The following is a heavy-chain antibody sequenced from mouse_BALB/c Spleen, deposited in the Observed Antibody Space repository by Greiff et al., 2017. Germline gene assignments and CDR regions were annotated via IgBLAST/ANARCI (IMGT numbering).Heavy chain of an antibody. Sequence: EVMLVESGAELVKPGASVKLSCTASGFNIKDTYMHWVKQRPEQGLEWIGRIDPANGNTKYDPKFQGKATITADTSSNTAYLQLSSLTSEDTAVYYCARLFDYWGQGTTLTVSS. J-gene: IGHJ2*01. CDR1: GFNIKDTY. CDR2: IDPANGNT. V-gene: IGHV14-3*02. CDR3: ARLFDY.